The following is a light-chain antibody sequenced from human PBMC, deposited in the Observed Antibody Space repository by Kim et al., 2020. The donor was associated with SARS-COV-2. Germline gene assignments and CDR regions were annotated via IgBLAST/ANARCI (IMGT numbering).Light chain of an antibody. Sequence: SSRGEAATPSCAARRCTGNSLAWFQQKPGQAPRLLIFGASSRATGIPARFSGSGSGTAFTLTISSLEPEDFAVYYCQQHYSSPLTFGGGTKVDIK. CDR1: RCTGNS. CDR3: QQHYSSPLT. CDR2: GAS. V-gene: IGKV3-11*01. J-gene: IGKJ4*02.